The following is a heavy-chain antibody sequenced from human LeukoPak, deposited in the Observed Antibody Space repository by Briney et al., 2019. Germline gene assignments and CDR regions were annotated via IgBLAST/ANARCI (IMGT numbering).Heavy chain of an antibody. J-gene: IGHJ4*02. D-gene: IGHD6-6*01. CDR3: AALNVATRPWCFDY. V-gene: IGHV4-59*01. CDR2: IYSIGST. CDR1: GGSISSYY. Sequence: SETLSLTCTVSGGSISSYYWSWIRQPPGKGLEWIGYIYSIGSTNYNPSLKSRVTISVDTSKNQFSLKLSSVTAADTAVYYCAALNVATRPWCFDYWGQGTLVTVSS.